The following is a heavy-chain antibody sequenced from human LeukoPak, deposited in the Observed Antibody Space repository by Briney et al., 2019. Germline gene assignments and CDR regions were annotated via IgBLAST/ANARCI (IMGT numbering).Heavy chain of an antibody. Sequence: GGTLRLSCAASGFTVSSNYMTWVRQAPGKGLEWVSVIFGGGSTYYADSVKGRFTISRDNSKNTLFLQMNSLRDEDTAVYYCARDSILDYWGQGTLVTVSS. CDR1: GFTVSSNY. J-gene: IGHJ4*02. V-gene: IGHV3-66*01. CDR3: ARDSILDY. CDR2: IFGGGST.